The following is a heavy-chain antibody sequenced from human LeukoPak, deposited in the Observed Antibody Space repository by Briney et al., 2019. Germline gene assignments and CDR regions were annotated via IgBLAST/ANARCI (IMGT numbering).Heavy chain of an antibody. CDR1: GFHFTTYW. CDR3: ARPLMYYYGSETYFWFDP. Sequence: GGSLRLSCAASGFHFTTYWMGWVRQAPGKGLEWVANIKQDGSEKYYVDSVKGRFTISRDNAKNSLSLQMNSLRAEDTAVYYCARPLMYYYGSETYFWFDPWGQGTLVTVSS. J-gene: IGHJ5*02. V-gene: IGHV3-7*01. CDR2: IKQDGSEK. D-gene: IGHD3-10*01.